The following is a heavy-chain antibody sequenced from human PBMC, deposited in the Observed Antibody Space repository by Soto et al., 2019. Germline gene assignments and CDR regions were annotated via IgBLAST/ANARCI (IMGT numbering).Heavy chain of an antibody. CDR1: GGSISSSSYY. CDR2: IYYSGST. D-gene: IGHD2-2*01. J-gene: IGHJ6*03. Sequence: HLQLQESGPGLVKPSETLSLTCTVSGGSISSSSYYWGWIRQPPGKGLEWIGSIYYSGSTYYNPSLKSRVTISVDTSKNQFSLKLSSVTAADTAVYYCARHCSSTSCHYYDYMDVWGKGTTVTVSS. CDR3: ARHCSSTSCHYYDYMDV. V-gene: IGHV4-39*01.